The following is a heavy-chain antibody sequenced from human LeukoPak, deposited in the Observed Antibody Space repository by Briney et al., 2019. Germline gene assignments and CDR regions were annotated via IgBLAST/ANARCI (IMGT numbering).Heavy chain of an antibody. J-gene: IGHJ1*01. CDR1: GGSISTYY. CDR2: IYHSGST. Sequence: SETLSLTCTVFGGSISTYYWNWIRQPPGKGLEWIGYIYHSGSTNYNPSLQSRVTISVDTSKNQFSLNLNSVTAADTAVYYCARGGAARLHFQNWGQGTLVTVSS. V-gene: IGHV4-59*01. D-gene: IGHD6-6*01. CDR3: ARGGAARLHFQN.